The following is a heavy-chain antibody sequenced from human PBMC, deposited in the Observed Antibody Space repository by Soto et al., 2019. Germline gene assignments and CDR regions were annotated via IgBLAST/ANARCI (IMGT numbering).Heavy chain of an antibody. D-gene: IGHD3-10*01. J-gene: IGHJ4*02. CDR2: IIPIFGTA. CDR1: GGTFSSYA. V-gene: IGHV1-69*12. Sequence: QVQLVQSGAEVKKPGSSVKVSCKASGGTFSSYAISWVRQAPGQGLEWMGGIIPIFGTANYAQKFQGRVTIXAXXATSTAYRELSRLRSEDTAVYYCATARGFTYYFAYWGQGTLVTVSS. CDR3: ATARGFTYYFAY.